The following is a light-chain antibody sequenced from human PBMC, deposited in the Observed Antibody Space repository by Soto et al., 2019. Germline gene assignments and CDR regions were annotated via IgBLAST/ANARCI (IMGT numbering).Light chain of an antibody. CDR1: SSDVGSDNH. J-gene: IGLJ2*01. CDR3: CSYAGGSTVV. CDR2: EVS. V-gene: IGLV2-23*02. Sequence: QSALTQPASVSGSPGQSITISCTGTSSDVGSDNHVYWYQQHPGRAPKLMIYEVSKRPSGVSNPFSGSKSGTTAALTVSGLQAEDDADYYCCSYAGGSTVVFGGGTKLTVL.